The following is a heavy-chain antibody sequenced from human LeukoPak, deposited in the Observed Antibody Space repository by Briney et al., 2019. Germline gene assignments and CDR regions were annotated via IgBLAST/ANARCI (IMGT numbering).Heavy chain of an antibody. CDR3: ARKIPVHYYGSGSSFDY. Sequence: SETLSLTCTVSGDSISSGGYYWTWIRQHPGTGLEWIGYIYYSGSPNYNPSLKSRVTISVDTSKNQFSLKLSSVTAADTAVYYCARKIPVHYYGSGSSFDYWGQETLVTVSS. D-gene: IGHD3-10*01. V-gene: IGHV4-31*03. CDR1: GDSISSGGYY. CDR2: IYYSGSP. J-gene: IGHJ4*02.